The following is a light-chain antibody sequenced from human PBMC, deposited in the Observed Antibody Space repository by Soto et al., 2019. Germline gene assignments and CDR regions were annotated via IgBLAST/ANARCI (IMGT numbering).Light chain of an antibody. CDR3: QQYGSSPWT. Sequence: ESVLTQSPGTLSLSPGERATLSCRASQSVSRSDLAWYQQKPGQAPRLLIYGASSRATGIPDRFGGSGSGTDFTLTISRLEPEDFAVYYCQQYGSSPWTFGQGTKVDIK. CDR2: GAS. V-gene: IGKV3-20*01. J-gene: IGKJ1*01. CDR1: QSVSRSD.